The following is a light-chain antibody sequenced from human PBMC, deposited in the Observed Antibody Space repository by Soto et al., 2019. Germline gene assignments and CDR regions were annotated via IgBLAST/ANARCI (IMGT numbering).Light chain of an antibody. CDR3: QQYGTSEII. CDR1: QSVSSTY. J-gene: IGKJ5*01. CDR2: GAS. Sequence: EIVLTQSPGTLSLSPGETATLSCRASQSVSSTYLAWYQQKPGQAPGLLLYGASNRASGIPARFAGSGSGTDFTLPISRLEPEDFAVFFCQQYGTSEIIFGQGTRLEIK. V-gene: IGKV3-20*01.